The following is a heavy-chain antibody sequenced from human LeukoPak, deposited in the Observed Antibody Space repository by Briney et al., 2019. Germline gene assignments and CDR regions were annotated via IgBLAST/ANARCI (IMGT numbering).Heavy chain of an antibody. V-gene: IGHV3-48*03. CDR3: ARDQGGKQLLY. Sequence: SGXXFSSYEMNXGRQAPXKGLEWVSYISSSGSTIYYADSVKGRFTISRDNAKNSLYLQMNSLRAEDTAVYYCARDQGGKQLLYWGQGTLVTVSS. J-gene: IGHJ4*02. CDR2: ISSSGSTI. CDR1: GXXFSSYE. D-gene: IGHD6-13*01.